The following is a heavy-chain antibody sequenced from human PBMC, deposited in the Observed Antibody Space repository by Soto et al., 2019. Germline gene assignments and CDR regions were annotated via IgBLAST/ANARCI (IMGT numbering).Heavy chain of an antibody. CDR3: ARGRGLYNSGRSQLDY. CDR2: IIPRFGTT. D-gene: IGHD1-1*01. CDR1: GDTFSRYT. J-gene: IGHJ4*02. Sequence: QVQLVQSGAEVKKPGSSVRVSCKASGDTFSRYTVNWVRQAPRQGLEGMGGIIPRFGTTNYAPTLQGRVTMTADESTNTVYMELSSLRSEDTALYFCARGRGLYNSGRSQLDYWGQGTLLTVSS. V-gene: IGHV1-69*01.